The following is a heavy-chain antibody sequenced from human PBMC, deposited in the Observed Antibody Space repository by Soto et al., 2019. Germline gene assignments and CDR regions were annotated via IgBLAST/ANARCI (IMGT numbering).Heavy chain of an antibody. Sequence: APVKVSCKASGYTFTGYYMHWVRQAPGQGLEWMGWINPNSGNTGYAQKFQGRVTMTRNTSISTAYMELSSLRSEDTAVYYCAREYSWDFWSGYYSSGPYYYYMDVWGKGTTVTVSS. CDR3: AREYSWDFWSGYYSSGPYYYYMDV. CDR1: GYTFTGYY. CDR2: INPNSGNT. V-gene: IGHV1-8*02. J-gene: IGHJ6*03. D-gene: IGHD3-3*01.